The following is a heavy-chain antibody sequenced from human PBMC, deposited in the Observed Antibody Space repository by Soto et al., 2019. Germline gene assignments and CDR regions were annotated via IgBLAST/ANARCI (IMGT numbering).Heavy chain of an antibody. CDR3: AREVGYCSSTSCRYYYYGMDV. D-gene: IGHD2-2*03. CDR1: GGTFSSYA. V-gene: IGHV1-69*13. CDR2: IIPIFGTA. Sequence: SVKVSCKASGGTFSSYAISWVRQAPGQGLEWMGGIIPIFGTANYAQKFQGRVTITADESTSTAYMELSSLRSEDTAVYYCAREVGYCSSTSCRYYYYGMDVWGQGTTVTVSS. J-gene: IGHJ6*02.